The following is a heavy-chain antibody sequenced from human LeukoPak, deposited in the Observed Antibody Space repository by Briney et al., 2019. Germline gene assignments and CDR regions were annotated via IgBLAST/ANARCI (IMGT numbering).Heavy chain of an antibody. CDR3: ARLDYGSGSYYNEAPFDP. Sequence: SETLSLTCTVSGYSISSGYYWGWIRQPPGNGLEWIGSIYHSGSTYYNPSLKSRVTISVDTSKNQFSLKLSSVTAADTAVYYCARLDYGSGSYYNEAPFDPWGQGTLVTVSS. J-gene: IGHJ5*02. CDR2: IYHSGST. V-gene: IGHV4-38-2*02. CDR1: GYSISSGYY. D-gene: IGHD3-10*01.